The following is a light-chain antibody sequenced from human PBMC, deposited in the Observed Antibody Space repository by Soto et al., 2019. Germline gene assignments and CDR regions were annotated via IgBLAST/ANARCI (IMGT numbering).Light chain of an antibody. J-gene: IGKJ2*01. V-gene: IGKV4-1*01. CDR1: QSVLYSSNNKNY. CDR2: WAS. CDR3: QQYYSTPFT. Sequence: DIVMTQSPDSLAMSLGERATINCKSSQSVLYSSNNKNYLAWYQQKPGQSPKLLIYWASTRESGVPDRFSGSGSGTDFTLTISSLHVEYVAVYYCQQYYSTPFTFGQGTKLEIK.